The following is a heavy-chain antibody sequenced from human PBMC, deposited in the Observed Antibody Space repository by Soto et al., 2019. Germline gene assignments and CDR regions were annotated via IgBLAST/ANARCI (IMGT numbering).Heavy chain of an antibody. V-gene: IGHV2-5*02. Sequence: QITLKESGPTLVKPTQTLTLTCTFSGFSLSTRGVGVAWIRQPPGKALEWLALIYWDDDKRYSPSLKNRLTITKDTSKNRVVLAMTNTDPGDTATDYGAHDSTDWYGMDVWGQGTTVTVSS. J-gene: IGHJ6*02. CDR2: IYWDDDK. D-gene: IGHD3-22*01. CDR3: AHDSTDWYGMDV. CDR1: GFSLSTRGVG.